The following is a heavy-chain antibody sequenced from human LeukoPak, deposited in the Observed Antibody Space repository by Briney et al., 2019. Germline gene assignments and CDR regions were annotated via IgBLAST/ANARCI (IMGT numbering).Heavy chain of an antibody. CDR1: GFTFCDYE. CDR2: ISKSSHII. J-gene: IGHJ4*02. Sequence: PGGSLRLSCTTSGFTFCDYEMNCLRQAPGKGPEWISYISKSSHIIHYADSVKGRFTISRDNGKNTLFLEMNSLRAEDTAIYYCARDPYSGYRLADVFDFWGQGILVTVSS. CDR3: ARDPYSGYRLADVFDF. D-gene: IGHD5-12*01. V-gene: IGHV3-48*03.